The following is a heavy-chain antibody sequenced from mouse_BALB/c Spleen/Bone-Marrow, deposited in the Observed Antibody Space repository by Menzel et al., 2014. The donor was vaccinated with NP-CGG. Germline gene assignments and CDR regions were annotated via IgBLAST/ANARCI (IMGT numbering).Heavy chain of an antibody. CDR3: ASHYYDSSPFAY. V-gene: IGHV5-12-2*01. CDR2: ISNGGGSI. J-gene: IGHJ3*01. D-gene: IGHD1-1*01. Sequence: EVKLMESGGGLVQPGGSLKLSCAASGFTFSSYTMSWVRQTPEKRLVWVAYISNGGGSIYYPDTVKGRFTISRDSDKNTLYLQMSSLKSEDTAMYYCASHYYDSSPFAYWGQGTLVTVSA. CDR1: GFTFSSYT.